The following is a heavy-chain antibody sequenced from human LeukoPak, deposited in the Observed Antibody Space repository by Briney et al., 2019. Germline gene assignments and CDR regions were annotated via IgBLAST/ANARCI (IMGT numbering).Heavy chain of an antibody. J-gene: IGHJ6*02. CDR2: IYYSGST. V-gene: IGHV4-59*01. D-gene: IGHD5-12*01. CDR1: GGSISSYY. Sequence: PSETLSLICTVSGGSISSYYWSWIRQPPGKGLEWIGYIYYSGSTNYNPSLKSRVTISVDTSKNQFSLKLSSVTAADTAVYYCARGLGRYYYYGMDVWGQGTTVTVSS. CDR3: ARGLGRYYYYGMDV.